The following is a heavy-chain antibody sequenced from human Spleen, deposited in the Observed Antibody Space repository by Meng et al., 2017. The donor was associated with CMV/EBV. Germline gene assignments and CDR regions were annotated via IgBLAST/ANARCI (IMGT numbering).Heavy chain of an antibody. CDR2: ISPDKGDT. D-gene: IGHD6-6*01. Sequence: ASVKVSCKASGYTFINYGITWVRQAPGQGLEWMGWISPDKGDTDYAQKFQGRVTMTTDTSTSTAYMELRSLRSDDTAVYYCARVYSSSSDVWSWFDPWGQGTLVTVSS. CDR1: GYTFINYG. J-gene: IGHJ5*02. V-gene: IGHV1-18*01. CDR3: ARVYSSSSDVWSWFDP.